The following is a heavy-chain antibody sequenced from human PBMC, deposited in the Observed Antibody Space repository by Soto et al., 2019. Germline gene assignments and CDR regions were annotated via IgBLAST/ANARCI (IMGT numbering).Heavy chain of an antibody. CDR2: IIPIFGTA. CDR1: GGTFSSYA. CDR3: ARAPLSYDSSGRPLPLQH. Sequence: VASVKVSCKASGGTFSSYAISWVRQAPGQGLEWMGGIIPIFGTANYAQKFQGRVTITADESTSTAYMELSSLRSEDTAVYYCARAPLSYDSSGRPLPLQHWGQGTLVTVSS. V-gene: IGHV1-69*13. D-gene: IGHD3-22*01. J-gene: IGHJ1*01.